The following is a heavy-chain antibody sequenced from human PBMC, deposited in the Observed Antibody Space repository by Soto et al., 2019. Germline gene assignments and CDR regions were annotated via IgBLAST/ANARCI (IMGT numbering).Heavy chain of an antibody. Sequence: QVQLVQSGAEVKKPGSSVKVSCKASGGTFSSYAISWVRQAPGQGLEWMGGIIPIFGTANYAQKFQGRVTTTADESTSTAYMELSSLRAEDTAVYYCARRTTVTEGIYYYGMDVWGQGTTVTVSS. CDR3: ARRTTVTEGIYYYGMDV. CDR1: GGTFSSYA. J-gene: IGHJ6*02. CDR2: IIPIFGTA. D-gene: IGHD4-4*01. V-gene: IGHV1-69*12.